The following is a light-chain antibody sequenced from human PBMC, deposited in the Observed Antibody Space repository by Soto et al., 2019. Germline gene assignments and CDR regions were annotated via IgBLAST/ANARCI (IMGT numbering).Light chain of an antibody. CDR2: GAS. J-gene: IGKJ1*01. Sequence: EIVLTQSPATLSLSPGERVTLSCRASQSVSSSYLAWYQQKPGQAPRLLLYGASSRATGIPDRFSGSGSGTDFILTISRLEPDDFAVYYCQQYGRSPWTFGQGTKVDIK. CDR3: QQYGRSPWT. CDR1: QSVSSSY. V-gene: IGKV3-20*01.